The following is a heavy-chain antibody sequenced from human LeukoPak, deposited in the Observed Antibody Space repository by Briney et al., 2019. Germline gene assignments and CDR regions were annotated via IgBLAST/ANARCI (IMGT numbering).Heavy chain of an antibody. D-gene: IGHD6-19*01. CDR3: ARTHSGWYEY. J-gene: IGHJ4*02. V-gene: IGHV3-21*05. Sequence: GGSLRLSCAASGFTLSSYSMNWVRQAPGKGLEWISFISSSSSYIYYADSVKGRFTISRDNAKNSLYLQMNSLRAEDTAVYYCARTHSGWYEYWGQGTLVTVSS. CDR1: GFTLSSYS. CDR2: ISSSSSYI.